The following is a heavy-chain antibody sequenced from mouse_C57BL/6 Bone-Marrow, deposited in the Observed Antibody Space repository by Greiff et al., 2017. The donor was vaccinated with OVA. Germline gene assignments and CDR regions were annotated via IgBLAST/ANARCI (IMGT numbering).Heavy chain of an antibody. D-gene: IGHD2-1*01. V-gene: IGHV3-5*01. J-gene: IGHJ1*03. CDR1: GISITTGNYR. CDR3: AREGNYSYFDV. Sequence: EVKLMESGPGLVKPSQTVFLTCTVTGISITTGNYRWSWIRQFPGNKLEWIGYIYYSGTITYNPSLTSRTTITRDTPKNQFFLEMNSLTAEDTATYYCAREGNYSYFDVWGTGTTVTVSS. CDR2: IYYSGTI.